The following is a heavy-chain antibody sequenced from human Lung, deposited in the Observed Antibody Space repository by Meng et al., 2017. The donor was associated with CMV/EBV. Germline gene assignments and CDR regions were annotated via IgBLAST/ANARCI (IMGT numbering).Heavy chain of an antibody. CDR1: GYTLTEVS. V-gene: IGHV1-24*01. CDR2: FDVENDEI. D-gene: IGHD2-2*01. CDR3: ATGKYCGATSCEGSDTFEI. Sequence: ASVXVSCKVSGYTLTEVSRHWVRQAPGKGLEWMGGFDVENDEIIYAQKFQGRVTMTEDTSRDTAYMELSSLRSEDTAVYYCATGKYCGATSCEGSDTFEIWGQGTRVTGSS. J-gene: IGHJ3*02.